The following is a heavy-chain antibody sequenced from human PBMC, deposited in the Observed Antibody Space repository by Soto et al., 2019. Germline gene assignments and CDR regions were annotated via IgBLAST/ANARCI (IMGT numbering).Heavy chain of an antibody. D-gene: IGHD6-13*01. CDR3: AKEYGSTWIDH. V-gene: IGHV3-30*18. CDR2: MSYDGTKQ. Sequence: PAGSLILSCSASGFPFSTYGMHWVRPAPGKGLEWVAAMSYDGTKQYYLDSVKGRFTISRDNSRNTLFLQLNSLRDEDTAVYYCAKEYGSTWIDHWGQGTPVTVSS. CDR1: GFPFSTYG. J-gene: IGHJ4*02.